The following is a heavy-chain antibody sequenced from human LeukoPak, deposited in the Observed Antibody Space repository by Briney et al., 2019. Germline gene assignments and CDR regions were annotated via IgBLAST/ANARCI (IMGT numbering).Heavy chain of an antibody. J-gene: IGHJ4*02. D-gene: IGHD6-13*01. CDR3: ARVLDAAAGTYPDY. Sequence: LPGGSLRLSCAASGFTFSSYAMSWVRQAPGKGLEWVANIKQDGSEKYYVDSVKGRFTISRDNAKNSLYLQMNSLRAEDTAVYYCARVLDAAAGTYPDYWGQGTLVTVSS. V-gene: IGHV3-7*01. CDR2: IKQDGSEK. CDR1: GFTFSSYA.